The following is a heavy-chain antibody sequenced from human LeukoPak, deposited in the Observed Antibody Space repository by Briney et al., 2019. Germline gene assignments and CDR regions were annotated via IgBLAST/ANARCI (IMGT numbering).Heavy chain of an antibody. CDR3: ARADVVVTAILPGYFQH. CDR2: ISAYNGNT. CDR1: GYTFTSYG. V-gene: IGHV1-18*01. J-gene: IGHJ1*01. Sequence: ASVKVSCKASGYTFTSYGISWVRQAPGQGLEWMGWISAYNGNTNYAQKLQGRVTMTTDTSTSTAYMELRSLRSDGTAVYYCARADVVVTAILPGYFQHWGQGTLVTVSS. D-gene: IGHD2-21*02.